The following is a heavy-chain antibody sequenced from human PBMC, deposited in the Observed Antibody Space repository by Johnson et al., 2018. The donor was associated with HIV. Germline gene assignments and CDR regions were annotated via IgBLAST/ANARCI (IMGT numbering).Heavy chain of an antibody. CDR3: ARVGQQGSAFDI. CDR1: GFTFSSYA. D-gene: IGHD1-26*01. V-gene: IGHV3-30*04. CDR2: ISYDGRTT. Sequence: QVQLVESGGGVVQPGRSLRLSCAASGFTFSSYAMHWVRQAPGKGLEWVAVISYDGRTTYYADSVRGRFTISRDNSKNTLYLQMNSLRTEDTPIYYCARVGQQGSAFDIWGRGTMVTVSS. J-gene: IGHJ3*02.